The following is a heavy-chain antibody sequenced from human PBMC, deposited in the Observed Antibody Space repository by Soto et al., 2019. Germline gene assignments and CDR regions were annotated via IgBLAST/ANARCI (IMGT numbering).Heavy chain of an antibody. CDR3: ALNSPYEGATRWFDP. Sequence: ASVNVSCKASGYTFTSYGISWVRQAPGQGLEWMGWISAYNGNTNYAQKLQGRVTMTTDTSTSTAYMELRSLRSDDTALYYCALNSPYEGATRWFDPWGQGTLVTVSS. D-gene: IGHD1-26*01. CDR1: GYTFTSYG. J-gene: IGHJ5*02. CDR2: ISAYNGNT. V-gene: IGHV1-18*01.